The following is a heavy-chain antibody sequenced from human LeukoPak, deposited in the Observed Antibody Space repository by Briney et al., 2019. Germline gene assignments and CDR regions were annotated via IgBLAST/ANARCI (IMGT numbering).Heavy chain of an antibody. CDR1: GYTFTSYG. V-gene: IGHV1-18*01. J-gene: IGHJ4*02. D-gene: IGHD2-21*02. CDR3: ARGGLYGGDPLDYFDY. CDR2: ISAYNGNT. Sequence: ASLKLSCTASGYTFTSYGISWVRQAPGQGLEWMGWISAYNGNTNYAHTLQGRVTMTTDTSTSTAYLQLRSLRSDDTAVYYCARGGLYGGDPLDYFDYWGQGTLVTVSS.